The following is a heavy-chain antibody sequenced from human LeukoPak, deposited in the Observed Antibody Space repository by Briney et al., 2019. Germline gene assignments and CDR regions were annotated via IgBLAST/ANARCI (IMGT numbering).Heavy chain of an antibody. CDR3: ARARGVVGDYYYLDV. CDR1: GYTFTSYG. D-gene: IGHD3-3*01. CDR2: ISAYNGNT. Sequence: ASVKVSCKASGYTFTSYGISWVRQAPGQGLEWMGWISAYNGNTNYAQKLQGRVTMTTDTSTSTAYMELRSLRSEDTAVYYCARARGVVGDYYYLDVWGRGTTVTVSS. V-gene: IGHV1-18*01. J-gene: IGHJ6*03.